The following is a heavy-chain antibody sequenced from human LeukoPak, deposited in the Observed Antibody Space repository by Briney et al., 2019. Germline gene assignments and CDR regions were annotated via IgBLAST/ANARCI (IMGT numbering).Heavy chain of an antibody. J-gene: IGHJ4*02. CDR2: ISWNSGSI. Sequence: PGGSLRLSCAASGFTFDDYAMHWVRQAPGKGLEWVSGISWNSGSIGYADSVKGRFTISRDNAKNSLYLQMNSLRAEDTAVYYCAKDKTRAAYWGQGTLVTVSS. CDR1: GFTFDDYA. CDR3: AKDKTRAAY. V-gene: IGHV3-9*01. D-gene: IGHD6-13*01.